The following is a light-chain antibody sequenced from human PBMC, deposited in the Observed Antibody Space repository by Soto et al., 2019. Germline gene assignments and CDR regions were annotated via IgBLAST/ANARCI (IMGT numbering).Light chain of an antibody. CDR3: QQYDKWPLFT. Sequence: ETVLTQSPVTLSLSPGERATLSCWASQSVISNYLAWYQQRPGQPPRLLIYGASNRATGIPDRFSGTGSGTDFTLTISRLEPEDFAVYYCQQYDKWPLFTFGQGTKLEIK. CDR2: GAS. J-gene: IGKJ2*01. V-gene: IGKV3-20*01. CDR1: QSVISNY.